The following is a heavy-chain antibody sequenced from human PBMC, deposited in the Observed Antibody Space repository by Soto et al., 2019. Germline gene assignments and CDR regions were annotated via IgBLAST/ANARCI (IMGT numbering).Heavy chain of an antibody. V-gene: IGHV1-2*04. D-gene: IGHD2-2*01. CDR3: ARGYCSSTSCYGLFDY. J-gene: IGHJ4*02. CDR2: INPNSGGT. CDR1: GYTFTGYY. Sequence: GASVQVSCKASGYTFTGYYMHWVRQAPGQGLEWMGWINPNSGGTNYAQKFQGWVTMTRDTSISTAYMELSRLRSDDTAVYYCARGYCSSTSCYGLFDYWGQGTLVTVSS.